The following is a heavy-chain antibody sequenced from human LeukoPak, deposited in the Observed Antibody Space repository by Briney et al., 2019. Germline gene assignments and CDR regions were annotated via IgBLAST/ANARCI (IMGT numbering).Heavy chain of an antibody. V-gene: IGHV3-30*02. CDR2: IRYDGSNK. Sequence: PGGSLRLSCAASGFTFSSYGMHWVRQAPGKGLEWVAFIRYDGSNKYYADSVKGRFTISRDNSKNTLYLQMNSLRAEDTAVYYCAKVRNKRGLWFEELDFDYWGQGTLVTVSS. D-gene: IGHD3-10*01. J-gene: IGHJ4*02. CDR3: AKVRNKRGLWFEELDFDY. CDR1: GFTFSSYG.